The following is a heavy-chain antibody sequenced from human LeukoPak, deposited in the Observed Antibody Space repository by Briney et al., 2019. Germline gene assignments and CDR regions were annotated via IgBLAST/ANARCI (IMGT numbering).Heavy chain of an antibody. D-gene: IGHD6-6*01. CDR3: ARQYSSSSWYFDL. J-gene: IGHJ2*01. CDR1: GFTFSRYY. V-gene: IGHV3-74*01. Sequence: GGSLRLSCAASGFTFSRYYMHWVRQAPGKGLVWVSRINSDGSSTSYADSVKGRFTISRDNAKNTVYVQMNSLRAEDTAVYYCARQYSSSSWYFDLWGRGNLVTVSS. CDR2: INSDGSST.